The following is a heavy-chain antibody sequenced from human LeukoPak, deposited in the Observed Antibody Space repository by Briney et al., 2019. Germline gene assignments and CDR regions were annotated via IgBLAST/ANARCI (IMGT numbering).Heavy chain of an antibody. V-gene: IGHV3-23*01. J-gene: IGHJ4*02. Sequence: GGSLRLSCAASGFTFSSYAMSWVRQAPGKGLEWVSTINGGGVNTHYADSVGGRFTISRDNSKNTLFLQMNSLRDEDTAVYYCAKDLYSNYGPADYWGQGNLVAVSS. CDR2: INGGGVNT. CDR1: GFTFSSYA. D-gene: IGHD4-11*01. CDR3: AKDLYSNYGPADY.